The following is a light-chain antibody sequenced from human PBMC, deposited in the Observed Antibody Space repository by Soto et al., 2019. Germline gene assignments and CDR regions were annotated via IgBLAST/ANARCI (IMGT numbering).Light chain of an antibody. CDR1: SSDVSGYNY. Sequence: QSALTQPPSASGSPGQSVTISCTGTSSDVSGYNYVSWYQQYPGKAPKLMIYEVTKRPSGVPDRFSGSKSGITASLTVSGLQTEDEADYYCSSYTSSNNYVFGPGTKLTVL. J-gene: IGLJ1*01. CDR2: EVT. V-gene: IGLV2-8*01. CDR3: SSYTSSNNYV.